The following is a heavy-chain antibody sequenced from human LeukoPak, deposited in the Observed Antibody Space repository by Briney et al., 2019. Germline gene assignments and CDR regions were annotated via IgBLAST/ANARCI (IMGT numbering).Heavy chain of an antibody. CDR3: ARGPRRAFDI. CDR1: GGSISSYY. V-gene: IGHV4-59*01. CDR2: IYYSGST. J-gene: IGHJ3*02. Sequence: SETLSLTCTASGGSISSYYWSWIRQPPGKGLEWIGYIYYSGSTNYNPSLKSRVTISVDTSKNQFSLKLSSVTAADTAVYYCARGPRRAFDIWGQGTMVTVSS.